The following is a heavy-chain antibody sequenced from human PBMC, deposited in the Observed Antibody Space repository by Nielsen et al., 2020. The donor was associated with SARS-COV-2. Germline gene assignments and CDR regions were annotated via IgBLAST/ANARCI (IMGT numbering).Heavy chain of an antibody. D-gene: IGHD5-18*01. CDR1: GFTFNNYG. CDR3: AREDGYSYGKNYYYYGMDV. J-gene: IGHJ6*02. Sequence: GESLKISCAASGFTFNNYGIHWVRQAPGKGLEWVAAISYDGSNKYYADSVKGRFTISRDNSKNTLYLQMNSLRAEDTAVYYCAREDGYSYGKNYYYYGMDVWGQGTTVTVSS. CDR2: ISYDGSNK. V-gene: IGHV3-30*03.